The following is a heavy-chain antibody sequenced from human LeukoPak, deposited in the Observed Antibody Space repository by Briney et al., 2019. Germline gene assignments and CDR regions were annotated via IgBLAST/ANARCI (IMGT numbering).Heavy chain of an antibody. CDR2: ISPNSSDT. J-gene: IGHJ4*02. CDR1: GYTLTGYY. Sequence: ASVKVSCKASGYTLTGYYMHWVRQAPGQGLEWMGWISPNSSDTNSAQKFQGRVTMTTDTSISTAFMELSRLRSDDTAVYYCARDRYSDTSGPDYWGQGTLVTVSS. D-gene: IGHD3-22*01. V-gene: IGHV1-2*02. CDR3: ARDRYSDTSGPDY.